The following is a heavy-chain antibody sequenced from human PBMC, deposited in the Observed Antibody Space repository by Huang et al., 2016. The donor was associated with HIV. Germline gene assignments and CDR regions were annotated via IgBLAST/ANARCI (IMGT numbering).Heavy chain of an antibody. CDR3: ARSSSWSFDH. Sequence: QLQLQESGPGLLKPSETLSLTCTVSGGSISSSSYYWGWIRQPPGKGLEWIANIYYSGSAYDNPSLNSRVTIFVDTSKNQFSLKLDSVAATDTAVYYCARSSSWSFDHWGQGMLVTVSS. CDR2: IYYSGSA. D-gene: IGHD6-19*01. J-gene: IGHJ4*02. V-gene: IGHV4-39*01. CDR1: GGSISSSSYY.